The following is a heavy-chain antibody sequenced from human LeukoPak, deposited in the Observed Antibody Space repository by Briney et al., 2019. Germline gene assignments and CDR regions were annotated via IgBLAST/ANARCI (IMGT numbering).Heavy chain of an antibody. CDR1: GFTFSSYA. D-gene: IGHD2/OR15-2a*01. V-gene: IGHV3-23*01. CDR3: AKDRLSPRGAFDY. J-gene: IGHJ4*02. CDR2: ISGSGGST. Sequence: GGSLRLSCAASGFTFSSYAMSWVRQAPGRGLEWVSAISGSGGSTYYADSVKGRFTISRDNSKNTLYLRMNSLRAEDTAVYYCAKDRLSPRGAFDYWGQGTLVTVSS.